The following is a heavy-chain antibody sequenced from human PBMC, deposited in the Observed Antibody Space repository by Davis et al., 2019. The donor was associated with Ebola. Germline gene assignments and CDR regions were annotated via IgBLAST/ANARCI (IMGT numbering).Heavy chain of an antibody. Sequence: SVKVSCKASGGTFSSYAISWVRQAPGQGLEWMGRIIPILGIANYAQKFQGRVTITADKSTSTAYMELSSLRSEDTAVYYCARDPGGDALLWHGDYWGQGTLVTVSS. CDR1: GGTFSSYA. CDR3: ARDPGGDALLWHGDY. J-gene: IGHJ4*02. CDR2: IIPILGIA. D-gene: IGHD3-10*01. V-gene: IGHV1-69*04.